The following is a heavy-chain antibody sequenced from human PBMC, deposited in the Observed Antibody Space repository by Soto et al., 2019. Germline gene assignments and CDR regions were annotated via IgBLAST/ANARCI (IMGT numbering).Heavy chain of an antibody. CDR2: VSGNNGAS. J-gene: IGHJ5*01. D-gene: IGHD2-2*01. Sequence: ASVKVAYKGSGYTSADFGIIWVRQAPGQGLEWMGWVSGNNGASNPAPKVQGRITMTLDTSTGVSYMALRSLRSDDTAIYYCVRDQKYFRVNGNWFDSWGQGTLVTV. V-gene: IGHV1-18*04. CDR1: GYTSADFG. CDR3: VRDQKYFRVNGNWFDS.